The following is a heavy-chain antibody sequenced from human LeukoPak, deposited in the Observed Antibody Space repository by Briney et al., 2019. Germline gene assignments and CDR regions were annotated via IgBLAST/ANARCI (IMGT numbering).Heavy chain of an antibody. CDR1: GGTFSTYA. Sequence: SVKVSCKASGGTFSTYAISWVRQAPGQGLEWMGGIVPMFNTTNYAQKFQGRVTITADESTSTAYMELSSLRSDNTAVYYCASPLSGDGGSFEYWGQGTLVTVSS. D-gene: IGHD3-10*01. J-gene: IGHJ4*02. V-gene: IGHV1-69*13. CDR2: IVPMFNTT. CDR3: ASPLSGDGGSFEY.